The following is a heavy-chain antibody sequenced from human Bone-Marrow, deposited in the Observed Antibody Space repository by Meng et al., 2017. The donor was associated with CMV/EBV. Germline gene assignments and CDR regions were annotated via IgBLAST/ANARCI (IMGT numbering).Heavy chain of an antibody. CDR3: ARDTGHPGALYDY. J-gene: IGHJ4*02. D-gene: IGHD1-14*01. CDR2: IPYDGSNK. V-gene: IGHV3-30*04. CDR1: GITVSSYA. Sequence: SMKISCAASGITVSSYAMHWVHQAPGKGLEWVAIIPYDGSNKYYADFVKGRFTITRDNSKNTLYLQMNSMTAEDTVVYYGARDTGHPGALYDYWGQGPLVTVAS.